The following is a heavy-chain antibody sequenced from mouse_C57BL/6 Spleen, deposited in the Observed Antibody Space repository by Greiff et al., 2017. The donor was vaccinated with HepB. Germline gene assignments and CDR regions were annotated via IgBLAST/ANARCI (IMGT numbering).Heavy chain of an antibody. V-gene: IGHV1-55*01. CDR3: ARRGLLLRGVYDAMDD. CDR1: GYTFTSYW. CDR2: IYPGSGST. J-gene: IGHJ4*01. Sequence: VQLQQPGAELVKPGASVKMSCKASGYTFTSYWITWVKQRPGQGLEWIGDIYPGSGSTNYNEKFKSKATLTVDTSSSTAYMQLSSLTSEDSAVYYCARRGLLLRGVYDAMDDWGQGTSVTVSS. D-gene: IGHD1-1*01.